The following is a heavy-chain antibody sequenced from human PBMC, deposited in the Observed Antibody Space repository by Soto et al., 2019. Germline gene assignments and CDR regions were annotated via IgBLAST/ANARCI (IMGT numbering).Heavy chain of an antibody. J-gene: IGHJ4*02. Sequence: QVQLVESGGGVVQPGRSLRLSCAASGFTVSNYAMHWIRQAPGKGLEWVAVISYDGSNRQYADSVKGRFTISRDNFENTLYMPIDSLRAEDTAVYYCARDWGSKYDTRARWDWWGQGTLGTVSS. CDR3: ARDWGSKYDTRARWDW. CDR1: GFTVSNYA. V-gene: IGHV3-30-3*01. D-gene: IGHD3-22*01. CDR2: ISYDGSNR.